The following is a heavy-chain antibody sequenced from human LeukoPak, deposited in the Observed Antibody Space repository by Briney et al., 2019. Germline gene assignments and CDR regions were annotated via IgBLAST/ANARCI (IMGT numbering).Heavy chain of an antibody. CDR3: ARTRVVVAANRGFDY. CDR2: IHYSGTT. J-gene: IGHJ4*02. CDR1: GGSIRSSLYH. D-gene: IGHD2-15*01. Sequence: SETLSLTCSVSGGSIRSSLYHWGWIRQPPGKGLEWIGSIHYSGTTYHNPSLKSRVTISVDTSKKQFSLKLSSVTAADTAVYYCARTRVVVAANRGFDYWGQGTLVTVSS. V-gene: IGHV4-39*07.